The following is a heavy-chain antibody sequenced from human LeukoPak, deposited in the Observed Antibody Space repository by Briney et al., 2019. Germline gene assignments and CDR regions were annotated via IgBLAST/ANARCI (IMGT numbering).Heavy chain of an antibody. Sequence: GRSLRLSCAASGFTFSSYAMHWVRQAPGKGLEWVAVISYDGSNKYYADSVKGRFTISRDNSKNTLYLQMNRLRAEDTAVYYCARDFPPYYDFWSGYYDYGGQGTLVTGSS. J-gene: IGHJ4*02. CDR3: ARDFPPYYDFWSGYYDY. D-gene: IGHD3-3*01. CDR2: ISYDGSNK. V-gene: IGHV3-30*04. CDR1: GFTFSSYA.